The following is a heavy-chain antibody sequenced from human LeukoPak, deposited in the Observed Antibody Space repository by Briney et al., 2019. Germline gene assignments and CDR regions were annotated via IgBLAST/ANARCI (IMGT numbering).Heavy chain of an antibody. CDR1: GFTFSSYS. J-gene: IGHJ6*03. V-gene: IGHV3-48*01. CDR2: ISSSSSTI. Sequence: GGSLTLSCAASGFTFSSYSMNWVRQAPGKGLEWVSYISSSSSTIYYADSVKGRFTISRDNAENSLYLQMNNLRAEDTTVYYCARVTTYYYYMDVWGKGTTVTVSS. CDR3: ARVTTYYYYMDV. D-gene: IGHD1/OR15-1a*01.